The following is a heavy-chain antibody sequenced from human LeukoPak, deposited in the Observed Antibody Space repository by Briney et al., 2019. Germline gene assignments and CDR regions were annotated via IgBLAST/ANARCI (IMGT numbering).Heavy chain of an antibody. D-gene: IGHD3-22*01. V-gene: IGHV1-46*01. Sequence: ASVKVSCKASGYTFTTYYIHWVGQAPGQGLEWLGIINPSGGSPTYAQKFQGRVTMTRDTSTSTVYMELSSLRSDDTAVYYCARVGSVDTSGYYDYWGQGTLVTVSS. CDR3: ARVGSVDTSGYYDY. CDR1: GYTFTTYY. J-gene: IGHJ4*02. CDR2: INPSGGSP.